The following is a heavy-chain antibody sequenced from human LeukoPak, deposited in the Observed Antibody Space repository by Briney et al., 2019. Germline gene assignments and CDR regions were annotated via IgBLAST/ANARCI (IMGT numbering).Heavy chain of an antibody. CDR3: ARSEYDSWSPAI. Sequence: GGSLRLSCAASGFTFSSYAMHWVRQAPGKGLEWVAVISYDGSNKYYADSVKGRFTISRDNSKNTLYLQMNSLRAEDTAVYYCARSEYDSWSPAIWGQGTMVTVSS. CDR1: GFTFSSYA. CDR2: ISYDGSNK. J-gene: IGHJ3*02. V-gene: IGHV3-30*01. D-gene: IGHD3-3*01.